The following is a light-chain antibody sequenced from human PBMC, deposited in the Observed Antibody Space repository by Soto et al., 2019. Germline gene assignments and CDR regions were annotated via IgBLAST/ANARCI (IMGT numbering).Light chain of an antibody. V-gene: IGLV2-23*01. Sequence: QSALTQPASVSGSPGQSITISCTGTSSDIGAYNLVSWYQQYPGKAPKLMIYEASKRPAGVSDRFSGSKSDNTASLTISGLLAEDEADYYCCSYAPKTIHVFGTGTKLTVL. CDR1: SSDIGAYNL. J-gene: IGLJ1*01. CDR2: EAS. CDR3: CSYAPKTIHV.